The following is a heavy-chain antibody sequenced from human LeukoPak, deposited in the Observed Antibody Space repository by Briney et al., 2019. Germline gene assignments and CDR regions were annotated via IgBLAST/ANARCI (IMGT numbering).Heavy chain of an antibody. V-gene: IGHV3-30-3*01. D-gene: IGHD1-26*01. CDR3: ARDRVGATDYFDY. CDR1: GFTFSSYA. CDR2: ISYDGSNK. J-gene: IGHJ4*02. Sequence: GGSLRLSCAASGFTFSSYAMHWVRQAPGKGLEWVAVISYDGSNKYYAGSVKGRFTISRDNSKNTLYLQMNSLRAEDTAVYYCARDRVGATDYFDYWGQGTLVTVSS.